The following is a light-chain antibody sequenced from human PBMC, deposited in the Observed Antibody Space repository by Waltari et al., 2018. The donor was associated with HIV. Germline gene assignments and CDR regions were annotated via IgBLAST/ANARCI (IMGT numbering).Light chain of an antibody. J-gene: IGLJ1*01. CDR2: GAN. CDR3: HSRDSNSDHYV. Sequence: SSELTPDPVVSVALGQTIKIPCQGDSLRRFFANWYQVRPGQAPVLVVHGANRRPSGIPDRFSASNSRNTSSLSISDSQAVDEADYYCHSRDSNSDHYVFGGGTRVIV. CDR1: SLRRFF. V-gene: IGLV3-19*01.